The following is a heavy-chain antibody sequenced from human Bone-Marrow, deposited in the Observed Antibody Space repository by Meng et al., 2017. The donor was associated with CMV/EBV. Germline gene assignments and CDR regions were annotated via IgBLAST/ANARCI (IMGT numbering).Heavy chain of an antibody. D-gene: IGHD3-22*01. Sequence: ASVKVSCKASGYTFTSYGISWVRQAPGQGLEWMGWINPNSGGKNYAQKFQGRVTMTRDTSISTAYMELSRLRSDDTAVYYCASSHYDSSGYYSSKDWFDPWGQGTLVTVYS. CDR1: GYTFTSYG. CDR2: INPNSGGK. CDR3: ASSHYDSSGYYSSKDWFDP. J-gene: IGHJ5*02. V-gene: IGHV1-2*02.